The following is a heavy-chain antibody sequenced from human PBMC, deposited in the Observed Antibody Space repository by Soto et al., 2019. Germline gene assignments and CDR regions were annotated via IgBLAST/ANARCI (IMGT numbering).Heavy chain of an antibody. J-gene: IGHJ4*02. CDR1: GGSMISYY. Sequence: SETLSLTCTVSGGSMISYYLSWIRQPPGRGLEWIGFIYYAGSTKYNPSLNSRVTISKDTSKNQVVLTMTNVDPVDTATYYCARIHGPSGNYDLDYWGQGTLVTVSS. CDR3: ARIHGPSGNYDLDY. D-gene: IGHD5-12*01. CDR2: IYYAGST. V-gene: IGHV4-59*01.